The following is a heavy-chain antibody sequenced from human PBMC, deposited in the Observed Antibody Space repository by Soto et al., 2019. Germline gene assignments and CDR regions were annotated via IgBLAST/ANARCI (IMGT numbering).Heavy chain of an antibody. J-gene: IGHJ4*02. CDR2: VSGLGGGT. Sequence: GGSLRRSCEASGFTFSYFAMSWVRQDPGKGLEWVSTVSGLGGGTYYADSVKGRFTISRDNSKNTLFLQMSSLTAEDTARYYCAKGRNYDILTAHHAFDYWCQGTQVTVSS. CDR1: GFTFSYFA. CDR3: AKGRNYDILTAHHAFDY. V-gene: IGHV3-23*01. D-gene: IGHD3-9*01.